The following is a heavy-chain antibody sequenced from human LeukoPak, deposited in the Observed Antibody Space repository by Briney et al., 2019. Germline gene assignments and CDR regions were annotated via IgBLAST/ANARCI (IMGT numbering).Heavy chain of an antibody. CDR2: ISSSRSTI. V-gene: IGHV3-48*02. J-gene: IGHJ3*02. D-gene: IGHD3-10*01. CDR3: ARDARTYYYGSGSLRAFDI. Sequence: GGSLRLSCAASGFTFSSYSMNWVRQAPGKGLEWVSYISSSRSTIYYADSVKGRFTISRDNAKNSLYLQMNSLRDEDTAVYYCARDARTYYYGSGSLRAFDIWGQGTMVTVSS. CDR1: GFTFSSYS.